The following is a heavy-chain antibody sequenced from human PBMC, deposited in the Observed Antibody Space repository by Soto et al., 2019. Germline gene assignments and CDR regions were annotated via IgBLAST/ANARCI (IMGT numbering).Heavy chain of an antibody. Sequence: GASVKVSCTASGYTFTSYAMHWVRQAPGQRLEWMGWINAGNGNTKYSQKFQGRVPITRDTSASTDYMELSSLRSEDTAVYYCARDIVLMVYAIDLYEYYGMDVWGQGTTVTVSS. CDR1: GYTFTSYA. CDR2: INAGNGNT. V-gene: IGHV1-3*01. J-gene: IGHJ6*02. CDR3: ARDIVLMVYAIDLYEYYGMDV. D-gene: IGHD2-8*01.